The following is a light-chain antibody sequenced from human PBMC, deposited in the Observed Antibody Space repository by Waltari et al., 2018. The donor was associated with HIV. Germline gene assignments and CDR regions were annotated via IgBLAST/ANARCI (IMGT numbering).Light chain of an antibody. CDR2: AAS. V-gene: IGKV1-NL1*01. CDR3: QQYYRTPWT. Sequence: DIQMTQSPSSLSASVGDRVTITCRASQGISNSLAWYQQKPGKAPKLLLYAASRLESGVPSRFSGSGSGTDYTFSISSLQPEDFGTYYCQQYYRTPWTFGQVTKVEIK. CDR1: QGISNS. J-gene: IGKJ1*01.